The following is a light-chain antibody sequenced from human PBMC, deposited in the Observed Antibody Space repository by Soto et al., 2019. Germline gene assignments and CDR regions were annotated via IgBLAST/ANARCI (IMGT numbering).Light chain of an antibody. CDR1: QSLNTN. CDR3: QQYGSSRLFT. J-gene: IGKJ3*01. V-gene: IGKV3-15*01. Sequence: EIVMAQSPATLSVSPGERATLSCRASQSLNTNLAWYQQKPGQAPRVLIYGASTRATGIPARFSGSGSGTEFTLTISSLQSEDFAVYYCQQYGSSRLFTFGPGTKVDI. CDR2: GAS.